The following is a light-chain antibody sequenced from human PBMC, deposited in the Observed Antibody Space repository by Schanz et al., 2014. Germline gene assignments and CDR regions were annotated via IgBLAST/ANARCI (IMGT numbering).Light chain of an antibody. J-gene: IGKJ1*01. Sequence: DIVLTQSPGTLSLSPGERATLSCRASQSVSSSYLAWYQQKPGQAPRLLIYGASSRATGIPDRFSGSGAGTEFTLTISSLQSEDFAVYYCQQYNNWPPWTFGQGTKVEI. V-gene: IGKV3-20*01. CDR2: GAS. CDR1: QSVSSSY. CDR3: QQYNNWPPWT.